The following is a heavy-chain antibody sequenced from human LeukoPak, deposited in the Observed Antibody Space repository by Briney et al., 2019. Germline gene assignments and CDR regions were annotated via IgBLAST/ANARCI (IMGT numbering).Heavy chain of an antibody. CDR1: GFTFSSYG. Sequence: GRSLRLSCAASGFTFSSYGLHWVRQAPGKGLEWVAFIRSDGSTKYYADSVKGRFTNSRDNSKNTLYLQMNALRAEDTAVYYCAKDRPYSNSEGYYFYYMDVWGMGTTVTVSS. CDR2: IRSDGSTK. J-gene: IGHJ6*03. V-gene: IGHV3-30*02. D-gene: IGHD4-11*01. CDR3: AKDRPYSNSEGYYFYYMDV.